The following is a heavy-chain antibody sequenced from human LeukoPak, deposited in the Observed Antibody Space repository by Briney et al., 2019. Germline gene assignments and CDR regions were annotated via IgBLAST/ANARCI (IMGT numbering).Heavy chain of an antibody. Sequence: GGSLRLSCTASGFTFSGYSMNWIRQAPGKGLEWVSSFGTRSTSIYHAGSVKGRFAISRDNAKNSLYLHTHSLRAEDTAIYYCARLKLGYWYFDLWGRGTLLTVSS. CDR2: FGTRSTSI. CDR1: GFTFSGYS. V-gene: IGHV3-21*04. J-gene: IGHJ2*01. D-gene: IGHD7-27*01. CDR3: ARLKLGYWYFDL.